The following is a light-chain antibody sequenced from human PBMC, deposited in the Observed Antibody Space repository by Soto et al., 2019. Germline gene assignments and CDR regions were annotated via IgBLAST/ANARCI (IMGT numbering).Light chain of an antibody. J-gene: IGKJ4*01. CDR3: QQYNKWPLT. CDR2: GAS. V-gene: IGKV3-15*01. Sequence: EIVMTQSPATLSVSPGERATLSCRASQSVSGNLAWYQQKPGQAPRLLISGASTRATGVPARFSGSESGTEFTLTISSLQSEDFVVYYCQQYNKWPLTFGGGTKVEI. CDR1: QSVSGN.